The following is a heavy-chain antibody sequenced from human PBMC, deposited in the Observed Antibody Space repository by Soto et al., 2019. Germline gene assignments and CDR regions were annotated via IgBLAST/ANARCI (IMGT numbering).Heavy chain of an antibody. J-gene: IGHJ6*02. D-gene: IGHD3-22*01. CDR2: ISGSGGST. Sequence: EVQLLESGGGLVQPGGSLRLSCAASGFTFSSYAMSWVRQAPGKGLEWVSAISGSGGSTYYADSVKGRFPISRDNSKNTLYLQMNSLRAEDTAVYYCAANRGYNYYYGMDVWGQGTTVTVSS. V-gene: IGHV3-23*01. CDR3: AANRGYNYYYGMDV. CDR1: GFTFSSYA.